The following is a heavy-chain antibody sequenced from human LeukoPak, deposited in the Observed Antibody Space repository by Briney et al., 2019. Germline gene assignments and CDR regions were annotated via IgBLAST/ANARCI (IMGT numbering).Heavy chain of an antibody. Sequence: GGSLRLSCAASGFTFSSYSMNWVRQAPGKGLEWVSSISSSSSYIYYADSVKGRFTISRDISNNRLYLQMNSLRAEDTAVYYCAKDVEATISSGGYYFDYWGQGTLVTVSS. CDR2: ISSSSSYI. D-gene: IGHD6-19*01. CDR3: AKDVEATISSGGYYFDY. J-gene: IGHJ4*02. V-gene: IGHV3-21*04. CDR1: GFTFSSYS.